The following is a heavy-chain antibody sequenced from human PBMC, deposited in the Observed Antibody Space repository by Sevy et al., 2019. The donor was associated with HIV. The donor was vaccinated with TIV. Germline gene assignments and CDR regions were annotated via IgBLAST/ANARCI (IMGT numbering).Heavy chain of an antibody. D-gene: IGHD6-13*01. CDR1: GFTFSSYS. J-gene: IGHJ6*03. Sequence: GGSLRLSCAASGFTFSSYSLSWVRQAPGKGLEWVSSISGSSSYIYHTDSVKGRFTISRDNAKNSLDLQMNSLRAEDTAVYYCTRHVDVTSSWYQTYSFYYMDVWGKRDHGHRLL. CDR2: ISGSSSYI. V-gene: IGHV3-21*01. CDR3: TRHVDVTSSWYQTYSFYYMDV.